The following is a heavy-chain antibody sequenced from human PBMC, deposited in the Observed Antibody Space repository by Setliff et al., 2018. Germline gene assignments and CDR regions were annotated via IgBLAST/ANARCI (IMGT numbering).Heavy chain of an antibody. J-gene: IGHJ6*03. CDR2: TIPMFGTT. CDR1: GGTFSSYG. CDR3: AREGVDTRSSTDYRYYMDV. Sequence: SVKVSCKASGGTFSSYGITWVRQAPGQGLEWMGGTIPMFGTTNYAQKFQGRVTIITDASTSTSYMALSSLTSADTAVYYCAREGVDTRSSTDYRYYMDVGGKGTTVTVSS. D-gene: IGHD5-18*01. V-gene: IGHV1-69*05.